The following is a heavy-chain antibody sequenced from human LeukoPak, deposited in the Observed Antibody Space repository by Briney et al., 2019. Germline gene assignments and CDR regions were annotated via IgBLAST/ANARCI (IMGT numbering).Heavy chain of an antibody. V-gene: IGHV1-69*04. CDR1: GGTFSSYA. J-gene: IGHJ4*02. CDR3: ARGAALRSGGSYWFDY. CDR2: IIPILGIA. Sequence: ASVKVSCKASGGTFSSYAISWVRQAPGQGLEWMGRIIPILGIANYAQKFQGRVTITADKSTSTAYMELSSLRSEDTAVYYCARGAALRSGGSYWFDYWGQGTLVTVSS. D-gene: IGHD1-26*01.